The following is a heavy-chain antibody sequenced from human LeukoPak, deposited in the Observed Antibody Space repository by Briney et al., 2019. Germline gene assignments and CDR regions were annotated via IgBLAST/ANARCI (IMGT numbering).Heavy chain of an antibody. CDR1: GGTFSSYA. V-gene: IGHV1-69*05. CDR3: ARSLDIVVVTAMDY. CDR2: IIPIFGTA. J-gene: IGHJ4*02. Sequence: SVKVSCKASGGTFSSYAISWVRQAPGQGLEWMGGIIPIFGTANYAQKFQDRVTITTDESTSTAYMELSSLRSEDTAVYYCARSLDIVVVTAMDYWGQGTLVTVSS. D-gene: IGHD2-21*02.